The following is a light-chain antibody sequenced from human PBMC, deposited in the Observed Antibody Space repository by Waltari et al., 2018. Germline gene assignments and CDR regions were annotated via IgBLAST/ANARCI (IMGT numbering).Light chain of an antibody. CDR2: KKD. CDR1: STNVGRHP. Sequence: QSVLTQPPPLSGTPGQRVPPSCSGSSTNVGRHPVSWHQQFPGTAPKLLIYKKDRRPSGVPDRFSGSKSGTSASLAISGLRSEDEADYYCSTWDDSLRAYVFGTGTKVTVL. V-gene: IGLV1-47*01. J-gene: IGLJ1*01. CDR3: STWDDSLRAYV.